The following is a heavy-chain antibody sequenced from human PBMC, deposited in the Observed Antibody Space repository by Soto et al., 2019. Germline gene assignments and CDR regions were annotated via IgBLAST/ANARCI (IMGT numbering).Heavy chain of an antibody. Sequence: QVQLVESGGGVVQPGRSLRLSCAASGFTFSNYGMHWVRQAPGKGLEWVAVIWYDGSNKYYADSVKGRFTISRDNSKNPLYLQMNSLRAEDTAVYYCASEYCSGGSCYYYGMAVWGQGTTVTVSS. D-gene: IGHD2-15*01. CDR2: IWYDGSNK. J-gene: IGHJ6*02. V-gene: IGHV3-33*01. CDR3: ASEYCSGGSCYYYGMAV. CDR1: GFTFSNYG.